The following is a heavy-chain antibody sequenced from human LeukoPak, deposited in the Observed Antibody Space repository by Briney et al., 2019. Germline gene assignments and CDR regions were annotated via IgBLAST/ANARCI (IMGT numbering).Heavy chain of an antibody. CDR3: ARDPNYYGSGSLYNWFDP. CDR1: GGSFSGYC. Sequence: SETLSLTCAVYGGSFSGYCWTWIRQPPGKGLEWIGEIRRSGSINFNPSLKSRVSISVDTSKNQFSLKLSSVTAADTAVYYCARDPNYYGSGSLYNWFDPWGQGTLVTVSS. D-gene: IGHD3-10*01. CDR2: IRRSGSI. V-gene: IGHV4-34*01. J-gene: IGHJ5*02.